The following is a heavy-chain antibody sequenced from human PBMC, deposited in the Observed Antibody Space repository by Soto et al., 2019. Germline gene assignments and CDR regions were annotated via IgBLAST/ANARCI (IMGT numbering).Heavy chain of an antibody. CDR3: ARLGYSSSPLIDS. V-gene: IGHV4-39*01. J-gene: IGHJ4*02. CDR2: IYYSGYT. Sequence: QLQLQGSGPGLVKPSETLSLTCSLSSGSIRTSRYYWGWIRQPPGKGLEWIGHIYYSGYTNYNPSLKSQVTISVDTSNNQFSLKLTSVTAADTAVYYCARLGYSSSPLIDSWGQGTLVTVSS. CDR1: SGSIRTSRYY. D-gene: IGHD6-13*01.